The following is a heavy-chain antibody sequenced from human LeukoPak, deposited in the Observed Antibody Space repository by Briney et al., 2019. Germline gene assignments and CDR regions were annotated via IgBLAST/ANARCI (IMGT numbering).Heavy chain of an antibody. D-gene: IGHD3-22*01. V-gene: IGHV1-18*01. CDR2: ISAYNGNT. J-gene: IGHJ4*02. Sequence: ASVKVSCNASRYTFTSYGISWWRQAPGQGLEWMRWISAYNGNTNYAQKLQGRVTMTTDSSTSTVYMALRSLRSDDKAVYYCARDGGYYYDSSGYYIGESDYWGQGTLVTVSS. CDR1: RYTFTSYG. CDR3: ARDGGYYYDSSGYYIGESDY.